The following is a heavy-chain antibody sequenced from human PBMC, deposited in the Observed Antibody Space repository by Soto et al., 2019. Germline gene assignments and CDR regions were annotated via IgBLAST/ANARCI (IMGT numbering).Heavy chain of an antibody. J-gene: IGHJ4*02. CDR1: GFTFSSYA. V-gene: IGHV3-23*01. CDR2: ISGNGADT. Sequence: DVQLLESGGGLVQPGGSVRLSCAASGFTFSSYAMSWVRQAPGKGLEWVSAISGNGADTSYADSVRGRFTISRDNSKDTLFLQMNSLRGEDTAVYYCAKDRQLGSSLYYFDYWGQGTLVTVSS. D-gene: IGHD5-18*01. CDR3: AKDRQLGSSLYYFDY.